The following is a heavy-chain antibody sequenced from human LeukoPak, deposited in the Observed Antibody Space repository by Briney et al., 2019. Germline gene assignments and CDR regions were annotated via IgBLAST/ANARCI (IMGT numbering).Heavy chain of an antibody. Sequence: GESLKISCQGSGYSFTSYWIGWVRQMPGKGLEWMGIIYPGDSDTRYSPSFQGQVTISADKSISTAYLQWSSLKASDTAMYYCATRVSIAAAGNWFDPWGQGTLVTVSS. CDR3: ATRVSIAAAGNWFDP. CDR2: IYPGDSDT. D-gene: IGHD6-13*01. CDR1: GYSFTSYW. J-gene: IGHJ5*02. V-gene: IGHV5-51*01.